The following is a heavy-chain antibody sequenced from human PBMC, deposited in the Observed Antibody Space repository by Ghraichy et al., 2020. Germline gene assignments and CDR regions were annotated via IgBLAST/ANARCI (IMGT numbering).Heavy chain of an antibody. CDR3: ARPIYYYYYGMDV. V-gene: IGHV3-66*01. CDR2: IYSGGST. J-gene: IGHJ6*02. Sequence: GGSLRLSCAASGLTVSSNYMSWVRQAPGKGLEWVSVIYSGGSTYYADSVKGRFTISRDNSKNTLYLQMNSLRAEDTAVYYCARPIYYYYYGMDVWGQGTTVTVSS. CDR1: GLTVSSNY.